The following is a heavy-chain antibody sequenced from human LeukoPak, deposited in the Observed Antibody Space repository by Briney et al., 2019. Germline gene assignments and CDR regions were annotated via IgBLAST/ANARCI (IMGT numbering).Heavy chain of an antibody. D-gene: IGHD3-22*01. V-gene: IGHV3-7*03. CDR3: ARDSNPGDSSGYYDAFDI. Sequence: PGGSLRLSCATSGFIFSRDWMTWVRQAPGKGPEWVANIKGDGSKKNLVDSVKGRFTISRDNAKNSLYLEMSSLRAEDTAVYYCARDSNPGDSSGYYDAFDIWGQGTMVTVSS. J-gene: IGHJ3*02. CDR1: GFIFSRDW. CDR2: IKGDGSKK.